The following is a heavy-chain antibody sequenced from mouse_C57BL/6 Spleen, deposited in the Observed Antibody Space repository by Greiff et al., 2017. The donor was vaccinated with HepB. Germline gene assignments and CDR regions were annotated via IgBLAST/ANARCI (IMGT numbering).Heavy chain of an antibody. Sequence: QVQLKESGAELVRPGASVKLSCKASGYTFTDYYINWVKQRPGQGLEWIARIYPGSGNTYYNEKFKGKATLTAEKSSSTAYMQLSSLTSEDSAVYFCARDYYGLFDYWGQGTTLTVSS. V-gene: IGHV1-76*01. CDR2: IYPGSGNT. D-gene: IGHD1-2*01. CDR1: GYTFTDYY. CDR3: ARDYYGLFDY. J-gene: IGHJ2*01.